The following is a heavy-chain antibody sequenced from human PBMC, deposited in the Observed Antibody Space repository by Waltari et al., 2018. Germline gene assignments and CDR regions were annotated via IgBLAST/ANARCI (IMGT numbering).Heavy chain of an antibody. CDR3: ARKMGGYCSSTSCQIGAFDI. Sequence: QVQLQQWGAGLLKPSETLSLTCAVYGGSFSGYYWRWSRLPPGKGLEWIGEINHSGSTNYNPSLKSRVTISVDTSKNQFSLKLSSVTAADTAVYYCARKMGGYCSSTSCQIGAFDIWGQGTMVTVSS. D-gene: IGHD2-2*01. V-gene: IGHV4-34*01. J-gene: IGHJ3*02. CDR1: GGSFSGYY. CDR2: INHSGST.